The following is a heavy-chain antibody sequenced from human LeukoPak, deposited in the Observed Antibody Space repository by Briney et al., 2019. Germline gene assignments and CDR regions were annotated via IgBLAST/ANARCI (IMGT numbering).Heavy chain of an antibody. V-gene: IGHV1-2*06. D-gene: IGHD3-10*01. J-gene: IGHJ4*02. CDR1: GYTFTDYY. CDR3: ASLGSGSSPIIDFDY. CDR2: INPNSGGS. Sequence: ASVKVSCKASGYTFTDYYMHWVRQAPGQGLEWMGRINPNSGGSNYAQKFQGRVTMTRDTSTSTVYMELSSLRSEDTAIYYCASLGSGSSPIIDFDYWGQGTLVTVSS.